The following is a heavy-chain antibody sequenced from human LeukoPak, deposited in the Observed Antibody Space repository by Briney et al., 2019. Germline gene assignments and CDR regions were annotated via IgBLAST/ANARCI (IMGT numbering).Heavy chain of an antibody. CDR1: GFTFSNAW. J-gene: IGHJ5*02. V-gene: IGHV3-15*01. Sequence: GGSLRLSCAASGFTFSNAWMSWVRQAPGKGLEWVGRIKSKTDGGTTDYAAPVKGRFTNSRDDSKNTLYLQMNSLKTEDTAVYYCTTVTYYDILTGYYQYNWFDPWGQGTLVTVSS. CDR2: IKSKTDGGTT. D-gene: IGHD3-9*01. CDR3: TTVTYYDILTGYYQYNWFDP.